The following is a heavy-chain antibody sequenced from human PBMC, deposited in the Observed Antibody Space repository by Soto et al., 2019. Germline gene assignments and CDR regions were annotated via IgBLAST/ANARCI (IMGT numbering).Heavy chain of an antibody. CDR2: IDPSDSYT. D-gene: IGHD6-6*01. Sequence: GESLKISCKGSGYSFTSYWVSWVRQMPGKGLEWMGRIDPSDSYTNYSPSFQGHVTNSADKSISTAYLQWSSLKASDTAMCYCARHPVEYSSSSGGLAHYYGMDVWGQGTTVTVSS. CDR1: GYSFTSYW. V-gene: IGHV5-10-1*01. CDR3: ARHPVEYSSSSGGLAHYYGMDV. J-gene: IGHJ6*02.